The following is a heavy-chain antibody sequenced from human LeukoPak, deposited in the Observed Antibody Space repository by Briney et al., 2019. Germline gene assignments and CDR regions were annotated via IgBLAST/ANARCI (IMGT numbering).Heavy chain of an antibody. CDR2: ISYSGTT. CDR1: GGSISSYY. Sequence: SETLSLTCTVSGGSISSYYWSWIRQPPGKGLEWVGFISYSGTTNYNPSLKSRVTISVAPSKNQFSLKLRSVTAPDTAVYYCARDRGNYFDYWGQGTLVTVSS. V-gene: IGHV4-59*01. CDR3: ARDRGNYFDY. D-gene: IGHD6-13*01. J-gene: IGHJ4*02.